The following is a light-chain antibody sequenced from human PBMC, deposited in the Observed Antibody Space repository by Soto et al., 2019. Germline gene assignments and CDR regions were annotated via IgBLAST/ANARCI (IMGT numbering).Light chain of an antibody. CDR3: QQYGSSSWT. CDR2: GAS. CDR1: QSVSSSY. J-gene: IGKJ1*01. V-gene: IGKV3-20*01. Sequence: EIVLTQSPGTLSLSPGDRATLSCRASQSVSSSYLAWYQQKPGQATRLLIYGASSRATGIPDRFSGSGSGTDVTLTISRLEPEDFAVYYCQQYGSSSWTFGQGTKVEIK.